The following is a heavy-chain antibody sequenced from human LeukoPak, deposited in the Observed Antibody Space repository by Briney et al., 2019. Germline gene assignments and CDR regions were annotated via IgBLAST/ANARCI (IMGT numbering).Heavy chain of an antibody. Sequence: GGSLRLSCAASGFTFSSYGMHWVRQAPGKGLEWVAVISYDGSNKYYADSVKGRFTISRDNSKNTLYLQMNSLRAEDTAVYYCAKDRYGSGSYYTVRWFDPWGQGTLVTVSS. J-gene: IGHJ5*02. V-gene: IGHV3-30*18. D-gene: IGHD3-10*01. CDR3: AKDRYGSGSYYTVRWFDP. CDR1: GFTFSSYG. CDR2: ISYDGSNK.